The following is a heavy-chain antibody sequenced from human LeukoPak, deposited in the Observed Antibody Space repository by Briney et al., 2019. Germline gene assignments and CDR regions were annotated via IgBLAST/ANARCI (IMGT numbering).Heavy chain of an antibody. D-gene: IGHD3-3*02. CDR3: ARVRLADERAWAY. V-gene: IGHV1-2*02. CDR2: ITPKSGDT. Sequence: ASVKGSCKASGYTFSDFYIHWVRQAPGQGLEYVGWITPKSGDTYSPQRFQGRGTMTRDASISTAYMELSSLRSDDTAVYFCARVRLADERAWAYWGQGTLVTVSS. J-gene: IGHJ4*02. CDR1: GYTFSDFY.